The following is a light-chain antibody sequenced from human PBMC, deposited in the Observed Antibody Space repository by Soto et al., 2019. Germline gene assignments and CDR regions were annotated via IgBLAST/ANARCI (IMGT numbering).Light chain of an antibody. CDR1: QSISTW. CDR2: KAS. Sequence: DIQMTQSPSTLSASVGDRVTITCRASQSISTWLAWYQQKPGKAPKLLIYKASSLESGVPSEFSGSGSGTEFTLTISSLQPDDFATYYCQQYSTYPWTFDQGTKV. CDR3: QQYSTYPWT. V-gene: IGKV1-5*03. J-gene: IGKJ1*01.